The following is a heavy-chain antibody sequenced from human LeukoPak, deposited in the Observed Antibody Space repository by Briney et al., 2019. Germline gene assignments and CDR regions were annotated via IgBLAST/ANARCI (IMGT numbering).Heavy chain of an antibody. Sequence: PSETLSLTCTVSGGSISSGGYYWTWIHQHPGKGLEWIGYIYHSGSTIYNPSLKSRVTISVDTSKNQFSLKLSSVTAADTAVYYCARAGYDSSGYYTYYFDCWGQGTLVTVSS. V-gene: IGHV4-31*03. CDR2: IYHSGST. D-gene: IGHD3-22*01. CDR1: GGSISSGGYY. J-gene: IGHJ4*02. CDR3: ARAGYDSSGYYTYYFDC.